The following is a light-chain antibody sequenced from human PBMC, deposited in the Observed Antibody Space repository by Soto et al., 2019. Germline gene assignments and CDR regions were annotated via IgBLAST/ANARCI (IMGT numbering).Light chain of an antibody. J-gene: IGKJ5*01. CDR2: DAS. Sequence: EIVLTQSPGTLSLSPGERATLSCRATESVVSNYLAWYQLKPGQAPRLLIYDASSRATGIPDRFSGSGSGTDFTLTISSLQPEDFATYYCQQSYSTLITFGQGTRLEIK. CDR3: QQSYSTLIT. V-gene: IGKV3D-20*02. CDR1: ESVVSNY.